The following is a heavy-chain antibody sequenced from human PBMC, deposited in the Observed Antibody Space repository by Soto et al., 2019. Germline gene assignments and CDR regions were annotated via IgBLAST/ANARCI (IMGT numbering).Heavy chain of an antibody. D-gene: IGHD3-3*01. CDR2: IYYSGST. CDR3: ERESAYYDFWSGYSVDWFDP. V-gene: IGHV4-61*01. J-gene: IGHJ5*02. Sequence: PSETLSLTCTVSGGSVSSGSYYWSWIRQPPGKGLEWIGYIYYSGSTNYNPSLKSRVTISVDTSKNQFSLKLSSVTAADTAVYYCERESAYYDFWSGYSVDWFDPWGQGTLVTV. CDR1: GGSVSSGSYY.